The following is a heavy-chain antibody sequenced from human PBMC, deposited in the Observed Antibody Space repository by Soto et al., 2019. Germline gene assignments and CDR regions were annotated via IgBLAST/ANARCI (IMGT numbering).Heavy chain of an antibody. CDR2: IKSKTDGGTT. Sequence: EVQLVESGGGLVKPGGSLRLSCAASGFTFSNAWMSWVRQAPGKGLEWVGRIKSKTDGGTTDYAAPVKGRFTISRDDSKNTLYLQMNSLKTEDTAVYYCTTDLPGYSGFGGYYYYYYMDVWGKGTTVTVSS. D-gene: IGHD3-10*01. CDR3: TTDLPGYSGFGGYYYYYYMDV. J-gene: IGHJ6*03. CDR1: GFTFSNAW. V-gene: IGHV3-15*01.